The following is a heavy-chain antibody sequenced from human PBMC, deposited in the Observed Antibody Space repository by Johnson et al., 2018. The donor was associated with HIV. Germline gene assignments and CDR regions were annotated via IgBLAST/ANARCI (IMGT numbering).Heavy chain of an antibody. CDR2: IRNKANSYTT. J-gene: IGHJ3*02. D-gene: IGHD7-27*01. V-gene: IGHV3-72*01. Sequence: MLLVESGGGLVKPGGSLRLSCAASGLTFTNAWMNWVRQAPGKGLEWAGRIRNKANSYTTEYAASVKGRFTILRDDSKNSLYLQMNSLKTEDTAVYYCARGGEKGAFDIWGQGTMVTVSS. CDR3: ARGGEKGAFDI. CDR1: GLTFTNAW.